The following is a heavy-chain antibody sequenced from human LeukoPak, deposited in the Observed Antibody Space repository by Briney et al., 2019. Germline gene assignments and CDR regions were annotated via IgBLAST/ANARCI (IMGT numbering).Heavy chain of an antibody. V-gene: IGHV3-74*01. J-gene: IGHJ4*02. D-gene: IGHD2-2*01. CDR1: GLTFSNSW. CDR3: ARDFMYNTNCPGC. Sequence: GGSLRLSCAASGLTFSNSWMHWVRQAPGKGLVWVSRINPGGRSINYADSVKGRFTISRDNAKKTLYLQMNSLRAEDTAVYYCARDFMYNTNCPGCWGQGTLVTVTS. CDR2: INPGGRSI.